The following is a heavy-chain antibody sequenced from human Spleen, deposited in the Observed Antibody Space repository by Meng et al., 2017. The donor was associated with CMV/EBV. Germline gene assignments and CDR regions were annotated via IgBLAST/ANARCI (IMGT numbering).Heavy chain of an antibody. D-gene: IGHD3-10*01. J-gene: IGHJ6*02. Sequence: GESLKISCAASGFTFSSYWMHWVRQAPGKGLVWVSRINGDGSSASYADSVKGRFTISRDNAKNSLYLQMNSLRAEDTAVYYCARDFNTAHYYYYGMDVWGQGTTVTVSS. CDR1: GFTFSSYW. V-gene: IGHV3-74*01. CDR2: INGDGSSA. CDR3: ARDFNTAHYYYYGMDV.